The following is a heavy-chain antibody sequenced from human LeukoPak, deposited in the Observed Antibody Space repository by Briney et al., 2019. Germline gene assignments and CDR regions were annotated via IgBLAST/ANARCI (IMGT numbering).Heavy chain of an antibody. CDR1: GFTFSSHW. V-gene: IGHV3-7*01. CDR2: IKQDGSEK. J-gene: IGHJ6*03. Sequence: GGSLRLSCAASGFTFSSHWMSWVRQAPGKGLEWVANIKQDGSEKYYVDSVKGRFTISRDNAKNSLYLQMNSLRAEDTAVYYCARSLGYCSGGSCHDYYMDVWGKGTTVTVSS. D-gene: IGHD2-15*01. CDR3: ARSLGYCSGGSCHDYYMDV.